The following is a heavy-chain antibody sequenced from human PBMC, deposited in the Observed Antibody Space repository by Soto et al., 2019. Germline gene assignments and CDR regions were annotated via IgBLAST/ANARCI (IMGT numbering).Heavy chain of an antibody. CDR1: GFTFSSYA. Sequence: PGGSLRLSCAASGFTFSSYAMSWVRQAPGKGLKWVSSISGSGGSTYYADSVKGRFTISRDNSKNTLYLQMNSLRAEDTAVYYCANGGSSKASGYYYYGMDVWGQGTTVTVSS. CDR3: ANGGSSKASGYYYYGMDV. J-gene: IGHJ6*02. V-gene: IGHV3-23*01. CDR2: ISGSGGST. D-gene: IGHD6-13*01.